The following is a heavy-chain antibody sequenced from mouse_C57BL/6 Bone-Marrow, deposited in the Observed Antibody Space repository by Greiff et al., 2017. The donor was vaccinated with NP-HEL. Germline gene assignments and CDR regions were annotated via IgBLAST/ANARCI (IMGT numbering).Heavy chain of an antibody. D-gene: IGHD1-2*01. CDR2: INPSTGGT. Sequence: VQLKQSGPALVKPGASVKISCKASGYSFTGYYMNWVKQSPEKSLEWIGVINPSTGGTTYNQKFKAKATLTVDKSSSTAYMQLKSLTSEDSAVYYCARSILRPWGQGTLVTVSA. J-gene: IGHJ3*02. V-gene: IGHV1-42*01. CDR3: ARSILRP. CDR1: GYSFTGYY.